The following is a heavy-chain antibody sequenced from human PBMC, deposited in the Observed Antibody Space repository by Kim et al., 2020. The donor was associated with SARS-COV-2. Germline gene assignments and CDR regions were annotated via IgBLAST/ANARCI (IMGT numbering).Heavy chain of an antibody. CDR3: TGSDVPR. CDR2: IRSKADGGTT. CDR1: GLTFGDYA. V-gene: IGHV3-49*03. J-gene: IGHJ4*02. D-gene: IGHD3-16*01. Sequence: GGSLRLSCTASGLTFGDYAMSWLRQAPGKGLEWVGVIRSKADGGTTDYAASVKGRFTISRDDSNTTAYLHMHSLETEDTAVYFCTGSDVPRWGQGTLVTVSS.